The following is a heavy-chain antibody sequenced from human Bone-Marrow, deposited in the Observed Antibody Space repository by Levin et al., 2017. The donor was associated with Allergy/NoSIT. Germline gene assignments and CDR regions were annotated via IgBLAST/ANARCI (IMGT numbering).Heavy chain of an antibody. CDR2: IKPDSGAT. CDR3: ARDATLTYLFNALDI. CDR1: GYTFTDNY. J-gene: IGHJ3*02. V-gene: IGHV1-2*07. D-gene: IGHD2/OR15-2a*01. Sequence: GESLKISCKASGYTFTDNYIHWVRQAPGQGLEWMGWIKPDSGATNYAHKFQGRVTMTRDTSSDTAYMEVRRLTSDDTAVYYWARDATLTYLFNALDIWGQGTMVTVSS.